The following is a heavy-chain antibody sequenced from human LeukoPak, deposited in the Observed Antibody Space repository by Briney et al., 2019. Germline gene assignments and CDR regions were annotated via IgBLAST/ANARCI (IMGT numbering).Heavy chain of an antibody. CDR1: GGSIRSYY. J-gene: IGHJ4*02. D-gene: IGHD5-24*01. CDR3: ARVRGDGYNTPDDY. V-gene: IGHV4-39*01. CDR2: IYYSGST. Sequence: SETLSLTCTVSGGSIRSYYWTWIRQPPGKGLEWIGSIYYSGSTYYNPSLKSRLTTSVDTSKNQFSLKLSSVTAADTAVYYCARVRGDGYNTPDDYWGQGTLVTVSS.